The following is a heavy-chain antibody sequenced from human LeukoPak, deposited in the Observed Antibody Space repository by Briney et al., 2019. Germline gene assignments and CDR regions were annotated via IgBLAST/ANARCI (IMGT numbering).Heavy chain of an antibody. CDR1: GGSISSGGYY. V-gene: IGHV4-31*03. CDR3: ARLGNQGGYYYDSIGLNTHDAFDI. Sequence: SETLSLTCTVSGGSISSGGYYWSWIRQHPGQGLEWIGYIYYSGSTYYNPSLKSRVTTSVDTSKNQFSLKLSSVTAADTAVYYCARLGNQGGYYYDSIGLNTHDAFDIWGQGTMVTVSS. D-gene: IGHD3-22*01. J-gene: IGHJ3*02. CDR2: IYYSGST.